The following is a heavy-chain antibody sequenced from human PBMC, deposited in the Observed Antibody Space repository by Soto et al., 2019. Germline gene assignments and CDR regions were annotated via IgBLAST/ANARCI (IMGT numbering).Heavy chain of an antibody. V-gene: IGHV4-34*01. D-gene: IGHD6-6*01. CDR3: ARSAYSSSSVRTESRNNWFDP. Sequence: ASETLSLTCAVYGGSFSGYYWSWIRQPPGKGLEWIGEINHSGSTNYNPSLKSRVTISVDTSKNQFSLKLSSVTAADTAVYYCARSAYSSSSVRTESRNNWFDPWGQGTLVTVSS. CDR1: GGSFSGYY. CDR2: INHSGST. J-gene: IGHJ5*02.